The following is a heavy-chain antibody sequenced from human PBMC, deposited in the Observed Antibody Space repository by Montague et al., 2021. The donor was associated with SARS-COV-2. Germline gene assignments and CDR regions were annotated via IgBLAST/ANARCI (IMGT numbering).Heavy chain of an antibody. V-gene: IGHV3-30-3*01. D-gene: IGHD3-10*01. CDR3: ARAAQKQYVLLWFGELLHDAFDI. Sequence: SLRLSGAASGFTVSRYAMHWVRQAPGKGLEWVAVISYDGSNKYYSDSVXGRFTISRDNSKNTLYLQMNSLRAEDTAVYYCARAAQKQYVLLWFGELLHDAFDIWGQGTMVTVSS. CDR2: ISYDGSNK. J-gene: IGHJ3*02. CDR1: GFTVSRYA.